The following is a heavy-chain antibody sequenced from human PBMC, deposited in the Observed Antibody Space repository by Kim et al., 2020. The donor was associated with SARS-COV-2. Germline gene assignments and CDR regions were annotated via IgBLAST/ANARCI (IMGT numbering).Heavy chain of an antibody. V-gene: IGHV4-59*08. D-gene: IGHD2-2*02. CDR1: GGSISFYY. J-gene: IGHJ1*01. CDR3: SRHLSHSETFNTLGL. Sequence: SETLSLTCTVSGGSISFYYWSWIRQTPDKGLEWIAYVQRSGISKYNPALESRVTISPDTSRNQFSLKLRSVTAADTAIYYCSRHLSHSETFNTLGLWGQG. CDR2: VQRSGIS.